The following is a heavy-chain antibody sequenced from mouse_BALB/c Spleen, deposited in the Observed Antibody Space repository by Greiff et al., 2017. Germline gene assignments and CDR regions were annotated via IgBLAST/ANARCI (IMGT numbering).Heavy chain of an antibody. V-gene: IGHV1-4*01. J-gene: IGHJ1*01. CDR2: INPSSGYT. CDR1: GYTFTSYT. Sequence: VKLVESGAELARPGASVKMSCKASGYTFTSYTMHWVKQRPGQGLEWIGYINPSSGYTNYNQKFKDKATLTADKSSSTAYMQLSSLTSEDSAVYYCARGIYYYGSSYWYFDVWGAGTTVTVSS. CDR3: ARGIYYYGSSYWYFDV. D-gene: IGHD1-1*01.